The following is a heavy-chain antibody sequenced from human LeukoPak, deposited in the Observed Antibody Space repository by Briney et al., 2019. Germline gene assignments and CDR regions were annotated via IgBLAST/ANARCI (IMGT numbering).Heavy chain of an antibody. CDR3: TTDQGVTIRPIFDS. Sequence: GGSLGLSCAASGFTVSNVYMSWARQAPGKGLEWVGRIISESDGGATDYAGPVKGRFTISRDDAKNMLYLQMNSLKIEDTAVYYCTTDQGVTIRPIFDSWGQGTLVTVSS. V-gene: IGHV3-15*01. D-gene: IGHD5-24*01. CDR1: GFTVSNVY. CDR2: IISESDGGAT. J-gene: IGHJ4*02.